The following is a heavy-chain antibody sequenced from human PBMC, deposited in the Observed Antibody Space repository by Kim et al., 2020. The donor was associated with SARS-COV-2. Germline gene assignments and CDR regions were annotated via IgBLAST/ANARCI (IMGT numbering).Heavy chain of an antibody. Sequence: GGSLRLSCTASGFTFGDYAMSWFRQAPGKGLEWVGFIRSKAYGGTTEYAAAVKGRFTISRDDSKSIAYLQMNSLKTEDTAVYYCTRGLLWFGELLSLNDKCPDYWGQGTLVTVSS. J-gene: IGHJ4*02. CDR2: IRSKAYGGTT. V-gene: IGHV3-49*03. CDR1: GFTFGDYA. D-gene: IGHD3-10*01. CDR3: TRGLLWFGELLSLNDKCPDY.